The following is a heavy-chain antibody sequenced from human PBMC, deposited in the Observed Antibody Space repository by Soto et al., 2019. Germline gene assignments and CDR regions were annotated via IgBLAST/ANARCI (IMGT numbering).Heavy chain of an antibody. V-gene: IGHV3-9*01. CDR3: ERRGYCSGSSCNFEGFDP. CDR1: GFMFDDYA. J-gene: IGHJ5*02. Sequence: SLRLSCAASGFMFDDYAMHWVRQAPGKGLEWVSGISWNSGSIGYADSVKGRFTISRDNAKNSLYLQMNSLRAEDTALYYCERRGYCSGSSCNFEGFDPWGQGTLVIVSS. D-gene: IGHD2-15*01. CDR2: ISWNSGSI.